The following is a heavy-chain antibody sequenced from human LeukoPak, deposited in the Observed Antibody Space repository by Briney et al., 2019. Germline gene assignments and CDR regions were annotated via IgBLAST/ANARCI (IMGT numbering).Heavy chain of an antibody. J-gene: IGHJ4*02. Sequence: SETLSLTCTVSGGSISSGGYYWSWIRQHPGKGLEWIGHIYYSGSTYYGPSLESRVTISIDTSKNQFSLKLSSVAAADTAVYFCARGAVAAAGTVDYFDYWGQGTLVTVPS. CDR3: ARGAVAAAGTVDYFDY. V-gene: IGHV4-31*03. CDR2: IYYSGST. D-gene: IGHD6-13*01. CDR1: GGSISSGGYY.